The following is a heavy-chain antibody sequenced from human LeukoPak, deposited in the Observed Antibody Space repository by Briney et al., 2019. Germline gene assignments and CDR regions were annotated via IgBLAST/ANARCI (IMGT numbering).Heavy chain of an antibody. CDR3: ATGVLRYSPLGLDP. V-gene: IGHV1-24*01. J-gene: IGHJ5*02. Sequence: ASVKVSGKVSGYTLTELSMHWVRQAPGKGLEWMGGFDPEDGETIYAQKFQGRVTMTEDTSTDTAYMELSSLRSEDTAVYYCATGVLRYSPLGLDPWGQGTLVTVSS. CDR2: FDPEDGET. D-gene: IGHD3-9*01. CDR1: GYTLTELS.